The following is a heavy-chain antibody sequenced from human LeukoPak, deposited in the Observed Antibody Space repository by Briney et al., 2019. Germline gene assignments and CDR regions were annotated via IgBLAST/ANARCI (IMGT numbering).Heavy chain of an antibody. D-gene: IGHD2-2*01. CDR2: INAGNGNI. J-gene: IGHJ6*02. CDR3: ARGYCSSTSCYMDV. Sequence: ASVKVSCKASGHTSTTYAIHWVRQAPGQGLEWMGWINAGNGNIKYSQKLQGRVTITGDTSASTAYIELSSLRSEDTAVYYCARGYCSSTSCYMDVWGQGTTGT. V-gene: IGHV1-3*01. CDR1: GHTSTTYA.